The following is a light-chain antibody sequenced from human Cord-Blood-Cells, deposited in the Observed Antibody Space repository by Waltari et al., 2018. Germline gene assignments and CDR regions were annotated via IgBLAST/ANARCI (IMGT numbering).Light chain of an antibody. CDR3: SSYAGSNNLYV. CDR1: SSDGGGYNY. Sequence: QSALTQPPSASGSPGQSVTIPCTGTSSDGGGYNYVSWYQQHPGKAPKLMIYEVSKRPSGVPDRFSGSKSGNTASLTVSGLQAEDEADYYCSSYAGSNNLYVFGTGTKVTVL. V-gene: IGLV2-8*01. J-gene: IGLJ1*01. CDR2: EVS.